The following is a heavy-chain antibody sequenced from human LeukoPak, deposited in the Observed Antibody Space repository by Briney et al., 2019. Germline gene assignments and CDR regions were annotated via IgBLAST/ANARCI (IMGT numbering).Heavy chain of an antibody. CDR1: GFTFSDYY. V-gene: IGHV3-11*01. Sequence: GGSLRLSCAASGFTFSDYYMSWIRQAPGKGLEWVSYISSSGSTIYYADSVKGRFTISRDNAKNSLYLQMNSLRAGDTAVYYCAREGEYYDFWSGYSLDYWGQGTLVTVSS. CDR2: ISSSGSTI. D-gene: IGHD3-3*01. CDR3: AREGEYYDFWSGYSLDY. J-gene: IGHJ4*02.